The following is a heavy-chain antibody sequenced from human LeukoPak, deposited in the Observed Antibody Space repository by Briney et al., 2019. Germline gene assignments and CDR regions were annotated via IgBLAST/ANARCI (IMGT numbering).Heavy chain of an antibody. CDR1: GYTFTGYY. J-gene: IGHJ4*02. Sequence: ASVKVSCKASGYTFTGYYMHWVRQAPGQGLEWMGWINPNSGGINYAQKFQGRVTMTRDTSISTAYMELSRLKSDDTAVYYCARGIALRRGDYWGQGTLVTVSS. CDR2: INPNSGGI. D-gene: IGHD6-6*01. V-gene: IGHV1-2*02. CDR3: ARGIALRRGDY.